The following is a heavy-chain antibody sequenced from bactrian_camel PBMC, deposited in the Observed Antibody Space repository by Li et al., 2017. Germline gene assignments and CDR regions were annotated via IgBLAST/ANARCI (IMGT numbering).Heavy chain of an antibody. J-gene: IGHJ4*01. CDR3: AARRSTYYNSLCDPNVEY. D-gene: IGHD2*01. CDR2: IHTGSRAT. V-gene: IGHV3S1*01. CDR1: GDTYC. Sequence: HVQLVESGGGSVQTGGTLRISCTASGDTYCMAWFRQVPGKEREGVTTIHTGSRATYADYADSVKGRFTISRDNAKNTLYLQMNSLKPEDTAMYYCAARRSTYYNSLCDPNVEYWGQGTQVTVS.